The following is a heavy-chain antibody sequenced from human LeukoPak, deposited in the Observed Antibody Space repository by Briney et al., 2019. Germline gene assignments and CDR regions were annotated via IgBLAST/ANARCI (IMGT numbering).Heavy chain of an antibody. CDR3: ARDVYYDSSGYPDYYYYYGMDV. J-gene: IGHJ6*02. CDR2: IIPILGIA. D-gene: IGHD3-22*01. CDR1: GGTFSSYT. Sequence: SVKVSCRASGGTFSSYTISWVRQAPGQGLEWMGRIIPILGIANYAQKSQGRVTITADKSTSTAYMELSSLRSEDTAVCYCARDVYYDSSGYPDYYYYYGMDVWGQGTTVTVSS. V-gene: IGHV1-69*04.